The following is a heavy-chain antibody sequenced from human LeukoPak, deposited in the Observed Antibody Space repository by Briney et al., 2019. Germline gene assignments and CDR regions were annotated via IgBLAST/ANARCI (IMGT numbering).Heavy chain of an antibody. CDR2: INHSGST. V-gene: IGHV4-34*01. CDR3: ARGGYSYGSFWFDP. D-gene: IGHD5-18*01. Sequence: SETLSLTCAVYGGSFSGYYWSWIRQPPGKGLEWIGVINHSGSTNYNPSLKSRVTISVDTSKNQFSLKLSSVTAADTAVYYCARGGYSYGSFWFDPWGQGTLVTVSS. J-gene: IGHJ5*02. CDR1: GGSFSGYY.